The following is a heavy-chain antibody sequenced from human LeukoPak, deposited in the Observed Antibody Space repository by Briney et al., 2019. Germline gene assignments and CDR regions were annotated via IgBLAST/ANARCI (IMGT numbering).Heavy chain of an antibody. J-gene: IGHJ4*02. CDR2: IHSGGST. CDR1: GFTVSSNY. D-gene: IGHD5-12*01. CDR3: AKSRDGYNSAADY. Sequence: GGSLRLSCAASGFTVSSNYMSWVRQAPGKGLEWVSVIHSGGSTYYADPVKGRFTISRDNSKNTLYLQMNSLRAEDTAVYYCAKSRDGYNSAADYWGQGTLVTVSS. V-gene: IGHV3-53*01.